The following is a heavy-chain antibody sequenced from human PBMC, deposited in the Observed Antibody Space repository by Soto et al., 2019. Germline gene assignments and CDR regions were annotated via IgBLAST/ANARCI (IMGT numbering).Heavy chain of an antibody. J-gene: IGHJ4*02. D-gene: IGHD3-9*01. CDR1: GFTFSSYA. CDR2: ISGSGGST. V-gene: IGHV3-23*01. CDR3: AKCARILVLRYFDWLFPRAPSFDY. Sequence: PGGSLRLSCAASGFTFSSYAMSWVRQAPGKGLEWVSAISGSGGSTYYADSVKGRFTISRDNSKNTLYLQMNSLRAEDTALYYCAKCARILVLRYFDWLFPRAPSFDYWGQGTLVTVSS.